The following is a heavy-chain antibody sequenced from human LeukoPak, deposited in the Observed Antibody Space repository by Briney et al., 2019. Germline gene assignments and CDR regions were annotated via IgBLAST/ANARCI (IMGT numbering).Heavy chain of an antibody. J-gene: IGHJ6*03. CDR2: ISWNSGSI. Sequence: TGGSLRLSCAASGFTFDDYAMHWVRQAPGKGLEWVSGISWNSGSIGYADSVKGRFTISRDNAKNSLYLQMNSLRAEDTAVYYCARYIAAAGRYYYYYMDVWGKGTTVTVSS. CDR3: ARYIAAAGRYYYYYMDV. V-gene: IGHV3-9*01. CDR1: GFTFDDYA. D-gene: IGHD6-13*01.